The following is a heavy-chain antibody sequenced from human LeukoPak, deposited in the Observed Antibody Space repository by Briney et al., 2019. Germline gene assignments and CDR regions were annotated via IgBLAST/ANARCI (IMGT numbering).Heavy chain of an antibody. J-gene: IGHJ6*03. V-gene: IGHV4-59*01. CDR3: ARATNYAVYYYYYMDV. D-gene: IGHD1-7*01. CDR2: IYYSGST. CDR1: GGSISSYY. Sequence: SETLSLTCTVSGGSISSYYWSWIRQPPGKGLEWIEYIYYSGSTNYNPSLKSRVTISVDTSKNQFSLKLSSVTAADTAVYYCARATNYAVYYYYYMDVWGKGTTVTISS.